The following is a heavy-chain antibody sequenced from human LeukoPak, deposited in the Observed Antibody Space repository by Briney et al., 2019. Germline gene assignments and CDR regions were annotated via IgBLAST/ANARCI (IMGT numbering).Heavy chain of an antibody. D-gene: IGHD3-16*02. CDR1: GYTFTSYG. Sequence: ASVKVSCKASGYTFTSYGISWVRQAPGQGLEWMGWISAYNGNTNYAQKLQGRVTMTTDTSTSTAYMELRSLRSDDTAVYYCAKDVWGSYRYASAGNAFDIWGQGTMVTVSS. J-gene: IGHJ3*02. CDR3: AKDVWGSYRYASAGNAFDI. V-gene: IGHV1-18*01. CDR2: ISAYNGNT.